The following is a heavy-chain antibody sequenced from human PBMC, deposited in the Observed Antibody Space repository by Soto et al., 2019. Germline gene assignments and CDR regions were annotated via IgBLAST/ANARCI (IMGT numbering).Heavy chain of an antibody. CDR3: AIDAYDYGDFAGIVY. V-gene: IGHV1-46*01. Sequence: ASVKVSCKASGYTFTSYYMHWVRQAPGQGLEWMGIINPSGGSTSYAQKFQGRVTMTRDTSTSTVYMELSSLRSEDTAVYYCAIDAYDYGDFAGIVYWGQGTLVTVSS. J-gene: IGHJ4*02. D-gene: IGHD4-17*01. CDR1: GYTFTSYY. CDR2: INPSGGST.